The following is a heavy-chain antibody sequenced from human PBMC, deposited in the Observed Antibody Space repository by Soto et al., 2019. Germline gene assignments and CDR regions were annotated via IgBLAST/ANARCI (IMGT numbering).Heavy chain of an antibody. Sequence: QVHLVQSGAEVKKPGAQWKAPGRLSGSTFPSNGITWVRQAPGQGLEWMGWIGAHNGNTDYAQKLQGRVIVTRDTSTSTAYMELRSLRSDDTAVYYCARGRYGDYWGQGALVTVSS. CDR1: GSTFPSNG. CDR2: IGAHNGNT. V-gene: IGHV1-18*01. CDR3: ARGRYGDY. D-gene: IGHD1-1*01. J-gene: IGHJ4*02.